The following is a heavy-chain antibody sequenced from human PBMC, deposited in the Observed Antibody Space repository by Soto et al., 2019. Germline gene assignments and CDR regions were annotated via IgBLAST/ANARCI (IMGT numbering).Heavy chain of an antibody. V-gene: IGHV1-69*13. CDR1: GGTISSYA. D-gene: IGHD2-2*02. CDR2: IIPIFGTA. J-gene: IGHJ4*02. CDR3: ARAKDIVLVPAAIIGGYYFDY. Sequence: SVKVSCKTSGGTISSYAISWVRQAPGQGLEWMGGIIPIFGTANYAQKFQGRVTITADESTSTAYMELSSLRSEDTAVYYCARAKDIVLVPAAIIGGYYFDYWGQGTLVTVS.